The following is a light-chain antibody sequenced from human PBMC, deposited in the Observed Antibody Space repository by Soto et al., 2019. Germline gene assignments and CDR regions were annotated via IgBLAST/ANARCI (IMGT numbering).Light chain of an antibody. Sequence: EIVLTQSPGTLSLSPGERATLSCRASQSDSSSYLAWYQQKPGQAPRLLIYGASSRATGIPDRFSGSGSGTDFTLTISRLEPEDFAVYYCQQYGSSPRRTFGQGTKVDIK. CDR1: QSDSSSY. CDR3: QQYGSSPRRT. V-gene: IGKV3-20*01. CDR2: GAS. J-gene: IGKJ1*01.